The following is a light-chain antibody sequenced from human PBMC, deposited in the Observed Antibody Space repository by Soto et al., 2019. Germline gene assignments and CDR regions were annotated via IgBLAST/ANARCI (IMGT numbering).Light chain of an antibody. CDR1: QSVLYNSNNKNF. J-gene: IGKJ2*01. CDR2: WAS. V-gene: IGKV4-1*01. Sequence: DIVMTQSPDSLAVSLGERATINCKSSQSVLYNSNNKNFLAWYQLKPGQPPKLLISWASTRESGVPDRFSGRGSGTDFTLTISSLQAGDVAVYYCQQYYGIPYTFGQGTKLEIK. CDR3: QQYYGIPYT.